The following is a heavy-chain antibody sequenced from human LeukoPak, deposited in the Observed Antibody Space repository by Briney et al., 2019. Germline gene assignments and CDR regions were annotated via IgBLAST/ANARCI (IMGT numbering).Heavy chain of an antibody. D-gene: IGHD6-6*01. CDR1: GYTLTELS. V-gene: IGHV1-24*01. Sequence: ASVKVSCKVSGYTLTELSMHWVRQAPGKGLEWMGGFDPEDGETIYAQKFQGRVTMTTDTSTSTAYMELRSLRSDGTAVYYCARAPVFFRSIAAYYFDYWGQGTLVTVSS. J-gene: IGHJ4*02. CDR2: FDPEDGET. CDR3: ARAPVFFRSIAAYYFDY.